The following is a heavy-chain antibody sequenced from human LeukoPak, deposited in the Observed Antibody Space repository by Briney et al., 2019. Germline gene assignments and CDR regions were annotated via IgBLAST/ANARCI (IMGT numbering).Heavy chain of an antibody. CDR3: ARVSVTLFGAVIILNAFDV. D-gene: IGHD3-3*01. CDR1: GYTFTSYY. J-gene: IGHJ3*01. CDR2: ISRYSGNT. V-gene: IGHV1-18*04. Sequence: GASVKVSCKASGYTFTSYYMHWVRQAPGQGLEWMGWISRYSGNTNYALQVQGRVTMTTDTSTSTAYMELRSLRSDDTAVYYCARVSVTLFGAVIILNAFDVWGQGTMVTVSS.